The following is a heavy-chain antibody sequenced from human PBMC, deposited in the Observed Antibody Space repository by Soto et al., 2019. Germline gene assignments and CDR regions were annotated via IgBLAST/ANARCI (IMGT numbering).Heavy chain of an antibody. V-gene: IGHV1-69*13. CDR2: IIPIFGTA. D-gene: IGHD4-17*01. CDR3: ATQDYGDSYYYGLDV. CDR1: GGTFSSYA. Sequence: SVKVSCKASGGTFSSYAISWVRQAPGQGLEWMGGIIPIFGTANYAQKFQGRVTITADESTSTAYMELSSLRSEDTAVYYCATQDYGDSYYYGLDVWGQGTTVTVYS. J-gene: IGHJ6*02.